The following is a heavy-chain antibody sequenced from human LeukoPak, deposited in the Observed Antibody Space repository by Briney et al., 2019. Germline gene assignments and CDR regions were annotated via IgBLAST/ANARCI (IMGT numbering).Heavy chain of an antibody. Sequence: SQTLSLTCTVSGDSISSGDYQWSWIRQPPGKGLEWIGHIHPGGSTYHNPSLKSRVTMSIDKSKNRFSLNLSSVPAADTAVYFCARGVVATILYYYYYYMDVWGKGTTVTVSS. D-gene: IGHD5-12*01. CDR2: IHPGGST. CDR1: GDSISSGDYQ. V-gene: IGHV4-30-2*01. CDR3: ARGVVATILYYYYYYMDV. J-gene: IGHJ6*03.